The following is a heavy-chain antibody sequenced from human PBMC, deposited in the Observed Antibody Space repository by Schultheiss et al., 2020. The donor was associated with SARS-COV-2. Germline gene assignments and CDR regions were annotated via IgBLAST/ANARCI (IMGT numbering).Heavy chain of an antibody. CDR2: IYYSGRT. CDR3: ATHTFDAGHTYYYYYIDV. CDR1: GGSISSYY. Sequence: SETLSLTCTVSGGSISSYYWSWIRQPPGKGLEWIGDIYYSGRTNYNPSLKSRVTIPVDTSRNQFSLKLSSVTAADTAVYYCATHTFDAGHTYYYYYIDVWGKGTTVTVSS. J-gene: IGHJ6*03. V-gene: IGHV4-59*08.